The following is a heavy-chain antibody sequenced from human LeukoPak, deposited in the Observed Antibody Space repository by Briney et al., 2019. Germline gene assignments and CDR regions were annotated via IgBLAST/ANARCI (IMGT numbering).Heavy chain of an antibody. V-gene: IGHV1-2*02. CDR3: ASSVRDYYYYYMDV. J-gene: IGHJ6*03. Sequence: ASVKVSCKASGYTFTGYYMHWVRQAPGQGLEWMGWINPNSGGTNYAQTFQGRVTMTRDTSISTAYMELSRLGSDDTAVYYCASSVRDYYYYYMDVWGKGTTVTVSS. CDR2: INPNSGGT. CDR1: GYTFTGYY.